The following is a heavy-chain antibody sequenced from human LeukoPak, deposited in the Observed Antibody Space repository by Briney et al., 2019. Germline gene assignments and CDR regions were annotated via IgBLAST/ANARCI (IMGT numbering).Heavy chain of an antibody. J-gene: IGHJ5*02. D-gene: IGHD3-10*01. V-gene: IGHV4-34*01. CDR1: GGSFSGYY. Sequence: SETLSLTCAVYGGSFSGYYWSWIRQPPGKGLEWIGEINHSGSTNYNPSLKSRVTISVDTSKNKFSLKLSSVTAADTAVYYCARVRGSSLWFTLGGFDPWGQGTLVTVSS. CDR2: INHSGST. CDR3: ARVRGSSLWFTLGGFDP.